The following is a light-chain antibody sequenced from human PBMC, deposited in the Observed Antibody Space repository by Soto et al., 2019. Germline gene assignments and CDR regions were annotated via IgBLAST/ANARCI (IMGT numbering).Light chain of an antibody. CDR1: QNINTW. V-gene: IGKV1-5*03. CDR3: QQYNSYSWT. Sequence: DIQMTQSPSTPSASVGDRVTITCRASQNINTWLAWYQQKPGKAPKLLIYRASDLESGVPSRFSGSGSETEFTLTISSLQPDDFATYYCQQYNSYSWTFGQGTKVDIK. CDR2: RAS. J-gene: IGKJ1*01.